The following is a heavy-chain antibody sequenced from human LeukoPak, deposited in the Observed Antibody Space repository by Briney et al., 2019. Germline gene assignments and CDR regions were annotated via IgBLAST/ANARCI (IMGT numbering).Heavy chain of an antibody. D-gene: IGHD1-26*01. V-gene: IGHV3-23*01. J-gene: IGHJ4*02. CDR2: ISGSGAKT. CDR3: AKEYSGSFSPFPSYFDY. Sequence: GSLRLSCAASGFTFSTYAMNWVRQAPGKGLEWVSAISGSGAKTYYADFVKGRFTISRDNSKNTLYLQMNSLRAEDTAVYYCAKEYSGSFSPFPSYFDYWGQGTLVTVPS. CDR1: GFTFSTYA.